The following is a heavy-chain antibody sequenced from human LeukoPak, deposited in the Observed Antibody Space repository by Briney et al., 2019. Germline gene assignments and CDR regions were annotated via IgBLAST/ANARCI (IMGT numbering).Heavy chain of an antibody. CDR3: AILAVADDIDY. J-gene: IGHJ4*02. CDR1: GGSISSYY. D-gene: IGHD6-19*01. V-gene: IGHV4-59*08. CDR2: IYYSGST. Sequence: PSETLSLTCTVSGGSISSYYWSWIRQPPGKGLEWIGYIYYSGSTNYNPSLKSRVTISVDTSKNQFSLKLSSVTAADTAVYYCAILAVADDIDYWGQGTLVTVSS.